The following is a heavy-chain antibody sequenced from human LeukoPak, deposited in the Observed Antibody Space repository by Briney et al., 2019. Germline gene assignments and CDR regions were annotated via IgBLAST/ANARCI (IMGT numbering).Heavy chain of an antibody. CDR1: GYTFTSYY. Sequence: ASVKVSCKASGYTFTSYYMHWVRQAPGQGLEWMGIINPSGGSTSYAQKFQGRVTFTADESTTTAYMELSSLTFEDTALYYCTRGGIVGAYRHWGQGTLVTVSS. D-gene: IGHD1-26*01. CDR2: INPSGGST. J-gene: IGHJ4*02. V-gene: IGHV1-46*01. CDR3: TRGGIVGAYRH.